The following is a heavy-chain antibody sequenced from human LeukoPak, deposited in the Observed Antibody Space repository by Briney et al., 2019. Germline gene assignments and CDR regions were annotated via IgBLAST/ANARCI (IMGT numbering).Heavy chain of an antibody. J-gene: IGHJ6*02. V-gene: IGHV3-9*01. CDR2: IRFNGGEI. CDR3: ARDMRASYYNKHYYDYGMDV. CDR1: GFTFDDHA. D-gene: IGHD3-10*01. Sequence: GGSLRLSCVASGFTFDDHAMHWVRQAPGKGLEWVAGIRFNGGEIAYVDSVKGRFTISRDNAKNSLYVQMSRVSAEDTAVYSRARDMRASYYNKHYYDYGMDVWGQGTTVTVSS.